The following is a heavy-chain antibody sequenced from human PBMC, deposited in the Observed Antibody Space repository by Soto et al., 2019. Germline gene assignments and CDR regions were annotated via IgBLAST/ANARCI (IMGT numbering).Heavy chain of an antibody. CDR2: KYYSGAT. V-gene: IGHV4-30-4*01. Sequence: SETLSLTCTVSGGSIKSDYYWTWVRQPPGGGLEWMGYKYYSGATDSDPSLKRRVSFSVDTSKNQFSLNLTSVTVADTAVYYCARGRPNYFYYGLDVWGQGIPVTVSS. CDR1: GGSIKSDYY. J-gene: IGHJ6*02. CDR3: ARGRPNYFYYGLDV.